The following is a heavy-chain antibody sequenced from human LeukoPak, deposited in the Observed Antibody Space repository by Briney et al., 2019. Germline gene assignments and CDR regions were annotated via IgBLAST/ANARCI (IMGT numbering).Heavy chain of an antibody. CDR3: ARISDYDFWSGYYSYYYYGMDV. J-gene: IGHJ6*02. CDR2: ISAYNGNT. D-gene: IGHD3-3*01. V-gene: IGHV1-18*01. Sequence: ASVKVSCKASGYTFTSYGISWVRQAPGQGLEWMGWISAYNGNTNYAQKPQGRVTMTTDTSTSTAYMELRSLRSDDTAVYYCARISDYDFWSGYYSYYYYGMDVWGQGTTVTVSS. CDR1: GYTFTSYG.